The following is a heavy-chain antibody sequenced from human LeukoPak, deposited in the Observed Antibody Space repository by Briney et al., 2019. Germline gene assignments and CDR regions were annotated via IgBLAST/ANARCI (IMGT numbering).Heavy chain of an antibody. Sequence: GGSLRLPCTASGFTFGDYAMSWFRQAPGKGLEWVGFIRSKAYGGTTEYAASVKGRFTISRDDSKSIAYLQMNSLKTEDTAVYYCTRDYGDYHYYYYYYMDVWGKGTTVTISS. CDR3: TRDYGDYHYYYYYYMDV. CDR2: IRSKAYGGTT. CDR1: GFTFGDYA. D-gene: IGHD4-17*01. J-gene: IGHJ6*03. V-gene: IGHV3-49*03.